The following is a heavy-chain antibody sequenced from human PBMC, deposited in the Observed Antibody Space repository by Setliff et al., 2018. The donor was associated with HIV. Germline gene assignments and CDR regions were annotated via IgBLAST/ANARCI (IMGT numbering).Heavy chain of an antibody. Sequence: ASVKVSCKASGYTFTSYGISWVRQAPGQGLEWMGWISAYNGNTHYAQRLQGRVTMTTDTSTRTAYMELRSLRSDDTAVYYCAISQGYCTAGVCYHRPFGAFDIWGQGTVVTVSS. V-gene: IGHV1-18*01. D-gene: IGHD2-8*02. J-gene: IGHJ3*02. CDR3: AISQGYCTAGVCYHRPFGAFDI. CDR2: ISAYNGNT. CDR1: GYTFTSYG.